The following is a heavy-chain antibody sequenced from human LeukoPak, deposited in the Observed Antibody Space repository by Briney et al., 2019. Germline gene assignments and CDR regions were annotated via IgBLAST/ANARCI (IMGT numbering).Heavy chain of an antibody. Sequence: SGPKLVNPTQTLTLTCTFSGFSLSTSGVGVGWIRQPPGKALEWLALIYWDDDKRYSPSLKSRLTITKDTSKNQVVLTMTNMDPVETATYYCAHRLRSSGWYYFDYWGQGTLVTVSS. J-gene: IGHJ4*02. CDR3: AHRLRSSGWYYFDY. CDR2: IYWDDDK. CDR1: GFSLSTSGVG. V-gene: IGHV2-5*02. D-gene: IGHD6-19*01.